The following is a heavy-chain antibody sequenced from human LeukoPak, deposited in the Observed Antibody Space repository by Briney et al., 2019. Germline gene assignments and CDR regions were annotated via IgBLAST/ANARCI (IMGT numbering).Heavy chain of an antibody. CDR3: AKGSSGWPYYFGH. V-gene: IGHV3-23*01. D-gene: IGHD6-19*01. Sequence: GGSLRLSCAASGCTFSNFAVSWVRQAPGKGLEWVSAIGSGGESTYYADSVKGRFTISRDNSRNTLYLQMNSLRAEDTAVYYCAKGSSGWPYYFGHWGQGNLVSVSS. CDR2: IGSGGEST. CDR1: GCTFSNFA. J-gene: IGHJ4*02.